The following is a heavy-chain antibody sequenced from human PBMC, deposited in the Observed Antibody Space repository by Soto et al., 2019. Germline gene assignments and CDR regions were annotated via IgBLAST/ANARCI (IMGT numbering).Heavy chain of an antibody. CDR2: ISGYNGNT. Sequence: QVQLVQSGAEVKKPGASVKVSCKASGYTFTSYGVSWVRQAPGQGLEWMGWISGYNGNTNYAQKLQGRVTMTTDTSKSTAYMELRSLISDDTAVYYCARAGKYYYGSGSPYYYGMDVWGQGITVTVSS. J-gene: IGHJ6*02. D-gene: IGHD3-10*01. V-gene: IGHV1-18*04. CDR3: ARAGKYYYGSGSPYYYGMDV. CDR1: GYTFTSYG.